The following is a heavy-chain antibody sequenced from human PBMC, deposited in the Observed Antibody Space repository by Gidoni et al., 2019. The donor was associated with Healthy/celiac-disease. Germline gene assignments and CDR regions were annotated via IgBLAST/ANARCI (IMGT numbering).Heavy chain of an antibody. D-gene: IGHD1-26*01. J-gene: IGHJ3*02. Sequence: QVQLVESGGGLVKPGGSLRLSCAASGFTFRDYYISWIRQAPGKGLEWVSYISSSGSTIYYADSVKGRFTISRDNAKNSLYLQMNSLRAEDTAVYYCARASKWELLYKDPNDAFDIWGQGTMVTVSS. CDR2: ISSSGSTI. CDR3: ARASKWELLYKDPNDAFDI. CDR1: GFTFRDYY. V-gene: IGHV3-11*01.